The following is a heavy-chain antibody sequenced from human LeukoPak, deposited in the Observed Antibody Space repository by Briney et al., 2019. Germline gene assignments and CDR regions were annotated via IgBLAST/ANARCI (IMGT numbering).Heavy chain of an antibody. V-gene: IGHV3-23*01. CDR3: AKGFGDYGDLAYYFDY. D-gene: IGHD4-17*01. CDR1: GFTFSSYA. Sequence: PGGSLRLSCAASGFTFSSYAMSWVRQAPGKGLEWVSAISGSGGSTYYADSVKGRFTISRDNSKNMLYLQMNSLRAEDTAVYYCAKGFGDYGDLAYYFDYWGQGTLVTVSS. J-gene: IGHJ4*02. CDR2: ISGSGGST.